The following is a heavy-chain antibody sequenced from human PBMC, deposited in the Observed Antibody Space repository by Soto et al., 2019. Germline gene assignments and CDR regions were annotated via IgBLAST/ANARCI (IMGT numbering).Heavy chain of an antibody. Sequence: ETLSLTCSVYGVSFSGYYWGWIRQPPGKGLEWIGEINHSGSTNYNPSLKSRVTISVDTSKNQFSLKLSSVTAADTAVYYCARGKADYDFWSGYFSVQLDYWGQGTLVTVSS. V-gene: IGHV4-34*01. CDR1: GVSFSGYY. CDR3: ARGKADYDFWSGYFSVQLDY. CDR2: INHSGST. J-gene: IGHJ4*02. D-gene: IGHD3-3*01.